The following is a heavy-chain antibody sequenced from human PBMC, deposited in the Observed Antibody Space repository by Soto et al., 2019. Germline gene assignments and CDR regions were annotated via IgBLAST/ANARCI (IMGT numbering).Heavy chain of an antibody. CDR1: GGSISNYY. D-gene: IGHD3-16*01. CDR2: MYYNGNI. V-gene: IGHV4-59*01. Sequence: SETLSLTCNVSGGSISNYYWTWVRQSPEKGLEWIGYMYYNGNINYNPSLKSRVTISIGTSKNQFSLTLKSVTAADTAVYYCASGGNWFDPWGQGVLVTVSS. J-gene: IGHJ5*02. CDR3: ASGGNWFDP.